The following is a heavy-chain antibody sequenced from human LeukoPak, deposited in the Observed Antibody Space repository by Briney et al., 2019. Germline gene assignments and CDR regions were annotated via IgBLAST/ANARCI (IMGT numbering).Heavy chain of an antibody. Sequence: PRGSLRLSCAASGFTFSSYAMHWVRQAPGKGLEWVAVISYDGSNKYYADSVKGRFTISRDNAKNSLYLQMNSLRAEDTALYYCAKDGVQYQGIYYFDYWGQGTLVTVSS. D-gene: IGHD2-2*01. CDR3: AKDGVQYQGIYYFDY. V-gene: IGHV3-30*04. CDR2: ISYDGSNK. CDR1: GFTFSSYA. J-gene: IGHJ4*02.